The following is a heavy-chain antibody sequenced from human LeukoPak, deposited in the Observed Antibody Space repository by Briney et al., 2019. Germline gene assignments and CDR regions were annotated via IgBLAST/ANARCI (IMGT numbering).Heavy chain of an antibody. J-gene: IGHJ4*02. V-gene: IGHV5-51*01. CDR3: AGTTGITMVRGVINYFDY. D-gene: IGHD3-10*01. CDR2: IYPGDSDT. Sequence: GESLKISCKGSGYSFTSYWIGWVRQMPGKGLEWMGIIYPGDSDTRYSPSFQGQVTISADKSISTAYLQWSSLKASDTAMYYCAGTTGITMVRGVINYFDYWGQGTLVTVSS. CDR1: GYSFTSYW.